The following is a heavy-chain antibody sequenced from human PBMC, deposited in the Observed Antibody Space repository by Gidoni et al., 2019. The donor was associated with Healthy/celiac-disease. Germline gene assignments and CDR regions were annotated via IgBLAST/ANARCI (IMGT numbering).Heavy chain of an antibody. CDR1: GGSFSGYY. D-gene: IGHD6-19*01. CDR3: ARVSGIAVAGSFLN. CDR2: INHSGST. J-gene: IGHJ4*02. Sequence: QVQLQQWGAGLLKPSETLSLTCAVYGGSFSGYYWRWIRQPPGKGLEWIGEINHSGSTNYNPSLKSRVTISVDTSKNQFSLKLSSVTAADTAVYYCARVSGIAVAGSFLNWGQGTLVTVSS. V-gene: IGHV4-34*01.